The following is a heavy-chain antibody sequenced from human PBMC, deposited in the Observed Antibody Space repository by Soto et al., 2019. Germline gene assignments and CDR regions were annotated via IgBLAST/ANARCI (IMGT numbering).Heavy chain of an antibody. D-gene: IGHD2-21*02. Sequence: GGSLRLSCTASGFIVSIHEVNWFRHAPGRGLEWLSYINGVDGTTYYADSVKGRFSVSRDNAENSFHLQMNSLRVEDTAVYYCARETPHCGGDCLDYWGQGTLVTVSS. CDR3: ARETPHCGGDCLDY. CDR2: INGVDGTT. V-gene: IGHV3-48*03. J-gene: IGHJ4*02. CDR1: GFIVSIHE.